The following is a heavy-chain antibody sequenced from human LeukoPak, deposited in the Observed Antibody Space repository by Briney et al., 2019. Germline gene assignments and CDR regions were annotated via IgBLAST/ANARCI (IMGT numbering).Heavy chain of an antibody. D-gene: IGHD3-22*01. V-gene: IGHV3-30-3*01. J-gene: IGHJ6*02. CDR3: ASNYYDSSGYYYGDGMDV. CDR1: GFTFSSYA. Sequence: GGSLRLSCAASGFTFSSYAMHWVRQAPGKGLEWVAVMSYDGSNKYYADSVKGRFTISRDNSKNTLYLQMNSLRAEDTAVYYCASNYYDSSGYYYGDGMDVWGQGTTVTVSS. CDR2: MSYDGSNK.